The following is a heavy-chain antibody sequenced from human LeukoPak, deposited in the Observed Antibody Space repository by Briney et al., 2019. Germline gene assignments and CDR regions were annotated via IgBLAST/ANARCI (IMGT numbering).Heavy chain of an antibody. Sequence: GASVKVSCKASGDTFSSYAISWVRQAPGQGLEWMGGIIPIFGTANYAQKLQGRVTMTTDTSTSTAYMELRSLRSDDTAVYYCARGEVLLWSRRLDPWGQGTLVTVSS. CDR1: GDTFSSYA. CDR2: IIPIFGTA. V-gene: IGHV1-69*05. J-gene: IGHJ5*02. CDR3: ARGEVLLWSRRLDP. D-gene: IGHD3-10*01.